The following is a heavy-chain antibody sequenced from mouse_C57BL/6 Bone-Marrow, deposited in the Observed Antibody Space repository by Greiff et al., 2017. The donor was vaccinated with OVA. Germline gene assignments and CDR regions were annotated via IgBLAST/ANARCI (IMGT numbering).Heavy chain of an antibody. CDR3: ARHTYGSSPGWFAY. CDR1: GFTFSSYT. J-gene: IGHJ3*01. V-gene: IGHV5-9*01. Sequence: EVMLVESGGGLVKPGGSLKLSCAASGFTFSSYTMSWVRQTPEKRLEWVATISGGGGNTYYPDSVKGRFTISRDNAKNTLYLQMSSLRSEDTALYYGARHTYGSSPGWFAYWGQGTLVTVAA. CDR2: ISGGGGNT. D-gene: IGHD1-1*01.